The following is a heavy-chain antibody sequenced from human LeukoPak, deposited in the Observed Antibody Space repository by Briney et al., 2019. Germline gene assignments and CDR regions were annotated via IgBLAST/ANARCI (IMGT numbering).Heavy chain of an antibody. J-gene: IGHJ4*02. CDR3: ARVFRLGATLGYYFDY. D-gene: IGHD1-26*01. Sequence: PEGSLRLSCAASGFTFSSYSMNWVRQAPGKGLEWVSYISSSSSTIYYADSVKGRFTISRDNAKNSLYLQMNSLRVEDTAVYYCARVFRLGATLGYYFDYWGQGTLVTVSS. CDR2: ISSSSSTI. CDR1: GFTFSSYS. V-gene: IGHV3-48*01.